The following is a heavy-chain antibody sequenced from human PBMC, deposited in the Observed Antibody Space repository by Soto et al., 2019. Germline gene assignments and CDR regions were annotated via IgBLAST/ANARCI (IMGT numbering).Heavy chain of an antibody. CDR1: GATFRRYA. Sequence: VKGSCKSAGATFRRYAISWVRQAPGQGLEWMGGIIPIFGTANYAQKFQGRVTITVDESTSTAYMELSSLRSEDTAVYDCARDLVGYYYDSSGYLPSYWGQGSSVT. CDR2: IIPIFGTA. V-gene: IGHV1-69*13. J-gene: IGHJ1*01. CDR3: ARDLVGYYYDSSGYLPSY. D-gene: IGHD3-22*01.